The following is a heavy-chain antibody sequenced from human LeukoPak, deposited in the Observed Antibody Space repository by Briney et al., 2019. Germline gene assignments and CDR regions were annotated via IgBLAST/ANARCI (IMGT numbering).Heavy chain of an antibody. D-gene: IGHD3-10*01. CDR3: ARSLPHNGSGSY. V-gene: IGHV4-34*01. J-gene: IGHJ4*02. Sequence: PSETLSLTCAVYGGSFSGYYWSWIRQPPGKGLEWIGEINHSGSTNYNPSLKSRVTISVDTSKNQFSLKLSSVTAADTAVYYCARSLPHNGSGSYWGQGTLATVSS. CDR1: GGSFSGYY. CDR2: INHSGST.